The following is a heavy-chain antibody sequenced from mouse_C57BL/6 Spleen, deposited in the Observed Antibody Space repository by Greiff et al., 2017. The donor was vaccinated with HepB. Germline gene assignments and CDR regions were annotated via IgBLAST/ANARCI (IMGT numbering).Heavy chain of an antibody. J-gene: IGHJ2*01. Sequence: EVKLMESGGGLVQPGGSLSLSCAASGFTFTDYYMSWVRQPPGKALEWLGFIRNKANGYTTEYSASVKGRFTISIDNSQSILYLQMNALRAEDSATYYCARYYGSSGFDYWGQGTTLTVSS. D-gene: IGHD1-1*01. V-gene: IGHV7-3*01. CDR2: IRNKANGYTT. CDR1: GFTFTDYY. CDR3: ARYYGSSGFDY.